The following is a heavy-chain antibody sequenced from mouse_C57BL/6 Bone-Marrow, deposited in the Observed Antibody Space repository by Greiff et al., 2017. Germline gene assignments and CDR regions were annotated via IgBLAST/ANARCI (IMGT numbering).Heavy chain of an antibody. CDR3: ARDYCGSSREFAY. Sequence: QVQLKESGAELARPGASVKMSCKASGYTFTSYTMHWVKQRPGQGLEWIGYINPSSGYTKYNQKFKDKATLTADKSSSTDYMQLSSLTSEDSAVYYCARDYCGSSREFAYWGQGTLVTVSA. V-gene: IGHV1-4*01. CDR1: GYTFTSYT. CDR2: INPSSGYT. J-gene: IGHJ3*01. D-gene: IGHD1-1*01.